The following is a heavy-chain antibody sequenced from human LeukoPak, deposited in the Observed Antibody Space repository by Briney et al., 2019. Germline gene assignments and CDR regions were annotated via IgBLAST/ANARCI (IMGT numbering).Heavy chain of an antibody. CDR1: GFTFSTYA. CDR3: AKSRMVRGVIFDY. V-gene: IGHV3-23*01. D-gene: IGHD3-10*01. Sequence: PGGSLRLSCAASGFTFSTYAMSWVRQAPGKGLEWVSAISGSGGSTYYADSVKGRFTISRDNSKNTLYLQMNSLRAEDTAVYYCAKSRMVRGVIFDYWGQGTLVTVSS. J-gene: IGHJ4*02. CDR2: ISGSGGST.